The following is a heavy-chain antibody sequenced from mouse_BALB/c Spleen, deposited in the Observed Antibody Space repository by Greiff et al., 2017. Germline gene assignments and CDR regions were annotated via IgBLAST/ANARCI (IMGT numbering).Heavy chain of an antibody. D-gene: IGHD1-1*01. V-gene: IGHV1-12*01. J-gene: IGHJ1*01. Sequence: LQQSGAELVKPGASVKMSCKASGYTFTSYNMHWVKQTPGQGLEWIGAIYPGNGDTSYNQKFKGKATLTADKSSSTAYMQLSSLTSEDSAVYYCARYGSSYPWDFDVWGEGTTVTVSS. CDR3: ARYGSSYPWDFDV. CDR1: GYTFTSYN. CDR2: IYPGNGDT.